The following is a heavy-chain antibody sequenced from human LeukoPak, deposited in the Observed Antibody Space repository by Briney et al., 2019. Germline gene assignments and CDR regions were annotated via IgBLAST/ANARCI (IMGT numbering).Heavy chain of an antibody. Sequence: PSETLSLTCAVHGESFSAYFWSWIRQVPGKGLEWIVEIDHRGSSNYNPPLKSRATISVDTSKNHFSLSLTSVTAADTAVYYCATRSSTLAAARCFDDWGQGTVVTVSS. CDR3: ATRSSTLAAARCFDD. J-gene: IGHJ4*03. CDR1: GESFSAYF. V-gene: IGHV4-34*01. CDR2: IDHRGSS. D-gene: IGHD6-6*01.